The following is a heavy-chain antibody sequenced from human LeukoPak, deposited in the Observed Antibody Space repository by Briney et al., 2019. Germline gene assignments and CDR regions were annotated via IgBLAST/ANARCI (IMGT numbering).Heavy chain of an antibody. CDR1: GFTFSTYG. CDR3: AKDRDTYGASYYFDY. J-gene: IGHJ4*02. Sequence: PSGGSLRLSCSASGFTFSTYGMHWVRQAPGKGLEWVAVISYDGNEKYYADSVKGRFTFSRDNSKNTLYLQMNSLRAEDTVVYYCAKDRDTYGASYYFDYWGQGTLVTVSS. V-gene: IGHV3-30*18. CDR2: ISYDGNEK. D-gene: IGHD4/OR15-4a*01.